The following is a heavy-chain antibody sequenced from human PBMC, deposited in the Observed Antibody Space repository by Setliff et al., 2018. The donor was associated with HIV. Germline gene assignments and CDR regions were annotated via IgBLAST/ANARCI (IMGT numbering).Heavy chain of an antibody. CDR1: GYIFIDYY. J-gene: IGHJ1*01. CDR2: INPKTGGT. CDR3: AREFCTNGVCYTSYFQY. D-gene: IGHD2-8*01. V-gene: IGHV1-2*06. Sequence: ASVKVSCKASGYIFIDYYIEWVRQAPGQGLEWMGRINPKTGGTNFGHKFQGRVTMTRDTSITTAYMELSRLRSDDTAVYYCAREFCTNGVCYTSYFQYWGQGTLVTVSS.